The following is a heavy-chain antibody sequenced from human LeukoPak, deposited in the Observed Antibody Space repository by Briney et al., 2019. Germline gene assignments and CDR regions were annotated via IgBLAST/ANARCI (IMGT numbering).Heavy chain of an antibody. CDR1: GYSISSGYY. D-gene: IGHD6-19*01. CDR2: IYHSGST. J-gene: IGHJ3*02. Sequence: SETLSLTCTVSGYSISSGYYWGWIRQPPGKGLEWIGSIYHSGSTYYNPSLKSRVTISVDTSKNQFSLKLSSVTAADTAGYYCPSAKSVAGAFDAGDIWVQGTMVTVSS. CDR3: PSAKSVAGAFDAGDI. V-gene: IGHV4-38-2*02.